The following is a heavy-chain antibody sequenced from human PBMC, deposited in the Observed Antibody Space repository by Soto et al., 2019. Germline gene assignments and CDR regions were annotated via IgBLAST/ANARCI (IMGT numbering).Heavy chain of an antibody. CDR2: INSDGSST. J-gene: IGHJ4*02. Sequence: GGSLRLSCAASGFTFSSYWMHWVRQAPGKGLVWVSRINSDGSSTSYADSVKGRFTISRDNAKNTLYLQMNSLRAEDTAVYYCARGAPGIAVAAPHGHWGQGTLVTVSS. V-gene: IGHV3-74*01. D-gene: IGHD6-19*01. CDR3: ARGAPGIAVAAPHGH. CDR1: GFTFSSYW.